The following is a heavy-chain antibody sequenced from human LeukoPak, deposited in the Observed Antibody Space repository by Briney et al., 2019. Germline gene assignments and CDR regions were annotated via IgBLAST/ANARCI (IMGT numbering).Heavy chain of an antibody. CDR1: GYTFTSYY. V-gene: IGHV1-46*01. Sequence: ASVKVSCKASGYTFTSYYMHWVRQAPGQGLEWMGIIKPSDGSTSYRQRFQGRVTMTRDMSTSTVYMELSSLRSEDTAVYYCARGKTSEYDFSGGYYRRGPGFDYWGQGTLATVSS. J-gene: IGHJ4*02. CDR2: IKPSDGST. CDR3: ARGKTSEYDFSGGYYRRGPGFDY. D-gene: IGHD3-3*01.